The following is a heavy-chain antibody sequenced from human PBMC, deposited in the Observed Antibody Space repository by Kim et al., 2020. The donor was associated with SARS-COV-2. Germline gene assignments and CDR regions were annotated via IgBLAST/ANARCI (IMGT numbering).Heavy chain of an antibody. D-gene: IGHD3-10*01. Sequence: VSVTSRITINPDTSKNQFSLQLNSVTPEDTAVYYCARAGSGSYRPLIWDYWGQGTLVTVSS. CDR3: ARAGSGSYRPLIWDY. J-gene: IGHJ4*02. V-gene: IGHV6-1*01.